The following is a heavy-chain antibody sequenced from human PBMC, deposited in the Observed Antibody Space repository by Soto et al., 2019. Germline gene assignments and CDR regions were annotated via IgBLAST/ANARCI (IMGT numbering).Heavy chain of an antibody. CDR2: IYYSGST. J-gene: IGHJ4*02. CDR3: ARGTSYCSGGSCYKTMGY. CDR1: GGSVSSGSYY. D-gene: IGHD2-15*01. V-gene: IGHV4-61*01. Sequence: QVQLQESGPGLVKPSETLSLTCTVSGGSVSSGSYYWSWIRQPPGKGLEWIGYIYYSGSTNYNPSLKSRVTISVDTSKNQFSLKLSSVTAADTAVYYCARGTSYCSGGSCYKTMGYWGQGTLVTVSS.